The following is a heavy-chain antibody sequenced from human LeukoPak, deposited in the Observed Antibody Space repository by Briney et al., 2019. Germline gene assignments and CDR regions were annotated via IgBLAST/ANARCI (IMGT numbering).Heavy chain of an antibody. D-gene: IGHD3-10*01. V-gene: IGHV4-59*08. CDR1: GGSLSSYF. CDR3: ARNVRAGFGEPHLNWFDP. CDR2: IYYSGST. Sequence: SETLSLTCTVSGGSLSSYFWSWIRQPPGKGLEWIAYIYYSGSTNYNPSLKSRVTISVDTSKNQFSLKLSSVTAADTAVYYCARNVRAGFGEPHLNWFDPWGQGTLVTVSS. J-gene: IGHJ5*02.